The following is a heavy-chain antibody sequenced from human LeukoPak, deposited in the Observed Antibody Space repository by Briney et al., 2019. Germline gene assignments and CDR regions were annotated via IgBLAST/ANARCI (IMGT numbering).Heavy chain of an antibody. CDR1: GFTFSNVW. Sequence: GGSLRLSCAASGFTFSNVWMNWVRQAPGKGLEGIGRIKKKIGGGPTEYAAPVKGRFTIARDDSKNTLYLQMNSLTTEDTAVYYCTTRIITTSDFWGQGTLVTVSS. CDR2: IKKKIGGGPT. J-gene: IGHJ4*02. V-gene: IGHV3-15*01. D-gene: IGHD3-3*01. CDR3: TTRIITTSDF.